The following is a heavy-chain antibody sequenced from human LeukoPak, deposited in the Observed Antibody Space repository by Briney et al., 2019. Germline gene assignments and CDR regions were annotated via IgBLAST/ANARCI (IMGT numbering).Heavy chain of an antibody. CDR3: ARDLMSRQVPAAMGA. Sequence: QPGGSLRLSCAASGFTFDDYAMHWVRQAPGKGLEWVSGISWNSGSIGYADSVKGRFTISRDNAKNSLYLQMNSLRAEDTAVYYCARDLMSRQVPAAMGAWGQGTLVTVSS. J-gene: IGHJ5*02. D-gene: IGHD2-2*01. V-gene: IGHV3-9*01. CDR2: ISWNSGSI. CDR1: GFTFDDYA.